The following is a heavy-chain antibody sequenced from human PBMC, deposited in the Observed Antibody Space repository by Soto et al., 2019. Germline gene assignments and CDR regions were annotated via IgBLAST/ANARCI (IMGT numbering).Heavy chain of an antibody. V-gene: IGHV3-23*01. CDR2: ISGSGGST. CDR1: GFTFSSYA. J-gene: IGHJ6*02. D-gene: IGHD4-17*01. Sequence: EVQLLESGGGLVQPGGSLRLSCAASGFTFSSYAMSWVRQAPGKGLEWVSAISGSGGSTYYADSVKGRFTISRDNAKNSLYLQMNSLRAEDTAVYYCARSHYGDYYYYGMDVWGQGTTVTVSS. CDR3: ARSHYGDYYYYGMDV.